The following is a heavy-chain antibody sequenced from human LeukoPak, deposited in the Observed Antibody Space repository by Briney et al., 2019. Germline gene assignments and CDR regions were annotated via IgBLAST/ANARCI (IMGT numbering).Heavy chain of an antibody. D-gene: IGHD3-10*01. Sequence: SETLSLTCAVYGGSFSGYYWSWIRQPPGKGLEWIGEINHSGSTNYNPSLKSRVTISVDTSKNQFSLKLSSVTAADTAVYYCARQRGRMVRGVIDYWGQGTLVTVSS. CDR3: ARQRGRMVRGVIDY. J-gene: IGHJ4*02. CDR1: GGSFSGYY. V-gene: IGHV4-34*01. CDR2: INHSGST.